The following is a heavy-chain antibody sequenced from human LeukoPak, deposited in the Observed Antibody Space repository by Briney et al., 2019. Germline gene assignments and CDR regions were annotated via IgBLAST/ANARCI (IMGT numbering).Heavy chain of an antibody. CDR2: ISYDGSNK. J-gene: IGHJ4*02. D-gene: IGHD5-12*01. CDR1: GFTFSSYG. Sequence: GGSLRLSCAASGFTFSSYGMHWVRQAPGKGLEWVAVISYDGSNKYYADSVKGRFTISRDNSKNTLYLQMNSLRAEDTAVYYCAKGYSGYDWSLVDYXGQGTLVTVSS. V-gene: IGHV3-30*18. CDR3: AKGYSGYDWSLVDY.